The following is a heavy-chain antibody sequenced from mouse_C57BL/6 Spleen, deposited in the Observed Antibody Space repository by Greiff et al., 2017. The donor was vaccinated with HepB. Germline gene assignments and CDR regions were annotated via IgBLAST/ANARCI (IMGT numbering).Heavy chain of an antibody. CDR2: INPNNGGT. V-gene: IGHV1-26*01. J-gene: IGHJ1*03. CDR3: ARHTTVVAKDWYFDV. Sequence: VQLQQSGPELVKPGASVKISCKASGYTFTDYYMNWVKQSHGKSLEWIGDINPNNGGTSYNQKFKGKATLTVDKSSSTAYMELRSLTSEDSAVYYCARHTTVVAKDWYFDVWGTGTTVTVSS. D-gene: IGHD1-1*01. CDR1: GYTFTDYY.